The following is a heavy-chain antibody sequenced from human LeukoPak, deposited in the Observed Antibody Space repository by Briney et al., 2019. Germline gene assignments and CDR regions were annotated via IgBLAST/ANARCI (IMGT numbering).Heavy chain of an antibody. CDR1: GGTFSSYA. D-gene: IGHD3-22*01. CDR3: ARAFTLNYYDSSGFHGYYFDY. J-gene: IGHJ4*02. Sequence: SVKVSCKASGGTFSSYAISWVRQAPGQGLEWMGGIIPIFGTANYAQKFQGRVTITTDESTSTAYMELRSLRSDDTAVYYCARAFTLNYYDSSGFHGYYFDYWGQGTLVTVSS. CDR2: IIPIFGTA. V-gene: IGHV1-69*05.